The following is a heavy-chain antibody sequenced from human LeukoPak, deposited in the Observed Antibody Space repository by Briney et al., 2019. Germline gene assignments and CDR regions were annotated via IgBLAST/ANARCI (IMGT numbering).Heavy chain of an antibody. CDR1: GGSISSSNW. CDR2: IYHSGST. CDR3: ARLPDYHDSSGYHSYDAFDI. D-gene: IGHD3-22*01. J-gene: IGHJ3*02. Sequence: SGTLSLTCAVSGGSISSSNWWSWVRQPPGKGLEWIGEIYHSGSTNYNPSLKSRVTISVDKSKNQFSLKLSSVTAADTAVYYCARLPDYHDSSGYHSYDAFDIWGQGTMVTVSS. V-gene: IGHV4-4*02.